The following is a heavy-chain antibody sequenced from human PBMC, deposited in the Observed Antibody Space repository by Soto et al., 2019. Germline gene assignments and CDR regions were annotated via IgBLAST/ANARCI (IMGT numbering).Heavy chain of an antibody. D-gene: IGHD3-22*01. V-gene: IGHV1-18*04. CDR3: ARYYYDSSGHPYGMDV. CDR2: ISAYNGNT. J-gene: IGHJ6*02. Sequence: GASVKVSCKASGYTFTSYGISWVRQSPGQGLEWMGWISAYNGNTNYAQKLQGRVTMTTDTSTSTAYMELRSLRSDDTAVYYCARYYYDSSGHPYGMDVWGQGTTVTVSS. CDR1: GYTFTSYG.